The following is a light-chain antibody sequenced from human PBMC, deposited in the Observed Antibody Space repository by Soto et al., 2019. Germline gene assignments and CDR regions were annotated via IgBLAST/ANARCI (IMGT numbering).Light chain of an antibody. CDR3: KQFNSYPIT. CDR1: QTISTY. Sequence: DIQMTQSPSSLSASVGARVTITCRASQTISTYLNWYQQEPGKAPRLLIYDASSLLSGVPSRFSGSGSGTEFDLTISGLQPDEFARYYCKQFNSYPITVGQGTRLEIK. CDR2: DAS. J-gene: IGKJ5*01. V-gene: IGKV1-39*01.